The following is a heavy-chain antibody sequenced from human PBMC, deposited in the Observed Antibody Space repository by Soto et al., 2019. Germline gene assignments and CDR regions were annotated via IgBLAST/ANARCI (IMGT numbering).Heavy chain of an antibody. CDR3: GREGQQLAQEKYYQFNGMDV. CDR2: INGDNINS. D-gene: IGHD6-13*01. J-gene: IGHJ6*02. V-gene: IGHV1-18*01. CDR1: GFTFSDYG. Sequence: GASVKVSCKASGFTFSDYGLSWVRQAPGQPLEWMGWINGDNINSKYSQKFQGRLTMTTDTSTATASMELRSLTSDDTAVYYCGREGQQLAQEKYYQFNGMDVWGQGTTVTVSS.